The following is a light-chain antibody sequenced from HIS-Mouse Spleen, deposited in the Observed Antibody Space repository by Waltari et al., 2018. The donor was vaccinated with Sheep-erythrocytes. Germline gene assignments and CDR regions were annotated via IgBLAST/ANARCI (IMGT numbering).Light chain of an antibody. CDR2: KAS. CDR1: QSISSW. Sequence: DIQMTQPPSTLSASVGDRVTIPSRDSQSISSWLAWYQQKQGKAPKLLIYKASSLESGVPSRFSGSGSGTEFTLTISSLQPDDFATYYCQQYNSYSPLTFGGGTKVEIK. J-gene: IGKJ4*01. V-gene: IGKV1-5*03. CDR3: QQYNSYSPLT.